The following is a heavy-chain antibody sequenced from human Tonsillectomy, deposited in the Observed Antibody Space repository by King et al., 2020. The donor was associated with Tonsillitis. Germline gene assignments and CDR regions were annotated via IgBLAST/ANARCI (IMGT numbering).Heavy chain of an antibody. D-gene: IGHD3-22*01. CDR2: IIPIVDVA. CDR3: TRGSSDYYDTSGYFAEYFQH. CDR1: GCTFISYA. J-gene: IGHJ1*01. Sequence: VQLVESGAEVKKPGSSVKVSCKASGCTFISYAISLVRQAPGQGLEWMGRIIPIVDVANYAQKYQGRVKTTADKSTSTAYMELSRLRSEDTAVYYCTRGSSDYYDTSGYFAEYFQHWGQGTLVTVSS. V-gene: IGHV1-69*09.